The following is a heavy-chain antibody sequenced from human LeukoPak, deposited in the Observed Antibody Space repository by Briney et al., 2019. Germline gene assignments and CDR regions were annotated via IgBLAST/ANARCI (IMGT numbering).Heavy chain of an antibody. V-gene: IGHV3-20*04. CDR2: INWNGGGT. D-gene: IGHD6-13*01. CDR1: GFTFDDYG. J-gene: IGHJ3*02. Sequence: TGGSLRLSCAASGFTFDDYGMSWVRQAPGKGLEWVSGINWNGGGTGYADSVKGRFTISRDNAKNSLYLQMNSLRAEDTAVYYCARSSSWQDAFDIWGQGTMVTVSS. CDR3: ARSSSWQDAFDI.